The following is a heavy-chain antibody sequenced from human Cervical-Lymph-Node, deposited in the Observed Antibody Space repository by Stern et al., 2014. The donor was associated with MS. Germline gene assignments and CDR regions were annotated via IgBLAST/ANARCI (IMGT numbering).Heavy chain of an antibody. V-gene: IGHV1-69*01. J-gene: IGHJ6*02. CDR2: IFPIFGTA. D-gene: IGHD1-26*01. CDR1: GGTFSSYA. Sequence: QVQLVESGAEVKKPGSSVKVSCKASGGTFSSYAISWVRQAPGQGLEWMAGIFPIFGTANYAQKFQGSVTITAAESRSTAYMELSSLRSEDTAVYYCARGELKEGLVRGMDVWGQGTTVTVSS. CDR3: ARGELKEGLVRGMDV.